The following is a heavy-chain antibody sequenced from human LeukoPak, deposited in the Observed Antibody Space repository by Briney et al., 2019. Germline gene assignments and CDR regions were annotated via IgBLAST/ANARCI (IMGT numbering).Heavy chain of an antibody. CDR3: AKLAASETGEGS. J-gene: IGHJ5*02. Sequence: GASVKVSCKASRYTFTSNHIHCVRQAPGRGLEWMGVINPSGDSTSYAQKFQGRVTMTRDTSTSTVYMELSSLRSEDTAIYYCAKLAASETGEGSWGQGTLVTVSS. CDR1: RYTFTSNH. V-gene: IGHV1-46*01. D-gene: IGHD6-13*01. CDR2: INPSGDST.